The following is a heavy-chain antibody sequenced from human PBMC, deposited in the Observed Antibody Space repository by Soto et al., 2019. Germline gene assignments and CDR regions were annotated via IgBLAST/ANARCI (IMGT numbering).Heavy chain of an antibody. D-gene: IGHD6-25*01. Sequence: PSETVSLSCTVSGGSISSYYWSWIRQPPGKGLEWIGYIYYSGSTNYNPSLKSRVTISVDTSKNQFSLKLSSVTAADTAVYYCARDRLTPYYYYYYGMDVWGQGTTVTVSS. V-gene: IGHV4-59*12. J-gene: IGHJ6*02. CDR1: GGSISSYY. CDR2: IYYSGST. CDR3: ARDRLTPYYYYYYGMDV.